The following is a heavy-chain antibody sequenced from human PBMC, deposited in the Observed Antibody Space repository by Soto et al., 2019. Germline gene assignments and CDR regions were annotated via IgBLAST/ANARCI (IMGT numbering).Heavy chain of an antibody. CDR3: AKEYGSTWIDH. V-gene: IGHV3-30*18. CDR1: GFTFSTYG. Sequence: GGSLRLSCAASGFTFSTYGMHWVRQAPGKGLEWVAAMSYDGTKQYYVDSVKGRFTISRDNSRNTLFLQLNSLRDEDTAVYYCAKEYGSTWIDHWGQGTPVTVSS. J-gene: IGHJ4*02. CDR2: MSYDGTKQ. D-gene: IGHD6-13*01.